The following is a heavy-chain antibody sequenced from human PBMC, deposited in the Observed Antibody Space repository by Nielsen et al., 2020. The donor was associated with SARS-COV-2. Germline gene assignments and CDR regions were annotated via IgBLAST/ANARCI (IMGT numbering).Heavy chain of an antibody. D-gene: IGHD1-26*01. CDR1: GYTFVDYG. J-gene: IGHJ4*02. V-gene: IGHV1-18*04. CDR2: INTYSGSS. Sequence: ASVKVSCKTSGYTFVDYGISWVRQAPGQGLEWVGWINTYSGSSQYAQKYQGRVTMTTDTSTSTVYVELSSLTSDDTAVYYCTKTTFSGSYYPAFWGQGTLVTVSS. CDR3: TKTTFSGSYYPAF.